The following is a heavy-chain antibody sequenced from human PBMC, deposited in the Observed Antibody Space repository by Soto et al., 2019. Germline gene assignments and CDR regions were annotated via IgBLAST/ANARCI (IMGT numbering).Heavy chain of an antibody. V-gene: IGHV2-5*02. CDR2: IYWDDDK. Sequence: SGPTLVNPTQTLTLTCTFSGFSLSTSGVGVGWIRQPPGKALEWLALIYWDDDKRYSPSLKSRLTITKDTSKNQVVLTMTNMDPVDTATYYCAHRRALSDDDYSNYWFDPWGQGTLVTVSS. CDR1: GFSLSTSGVG. CDR3: AHRRALSDDDYSNYWFDP. J-gene: IGHJ5*02. D-gene: IGHD4-4*01.